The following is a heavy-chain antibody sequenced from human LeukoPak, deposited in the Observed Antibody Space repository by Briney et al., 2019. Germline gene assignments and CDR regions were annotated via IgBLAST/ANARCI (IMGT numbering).Heavy chain of an antibody. CDR1: GFTVSDYY. V-gene: IGHV3-11*04. Sequence: GGSLRLSCSASGFTVSDYYMSWLRQAPGKGLEWVSYISSSGSTIYYADPVKGRFTISRDNAKNSLYLQMNSLRAEDTAVYYCARGTRLSSSSWYYGMDVWGQGTTVTVSS. CDR2: ISSSGSTI. J-gene: IGHJ6*02. D-gene: IGHD6-13*01. CDR3: ARGTRLSSSSWYYGMDV.